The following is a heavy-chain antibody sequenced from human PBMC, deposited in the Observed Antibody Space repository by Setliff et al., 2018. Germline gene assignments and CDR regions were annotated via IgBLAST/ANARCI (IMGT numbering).Heavy chain of an antibody. CDR1: GGSISSGDYY. D-gene: IGHD3-22*01. CDR2: IYSSGST. Sequence: PSETLSLTCTVSGGSISSGDYYWSWIRQPPGKGLEWIGYIYSSGSTYYNPSLKSRVSISVDTSKNQFSLKLSSVTDADTAVYYCAGESRYYYDNLGTLDYWGQGTLVTVSS. J-gene: IGHJ4*02. V-gene: IGHV4-30-4*08. CDR3: AGESRYYYDNLGTLDY.